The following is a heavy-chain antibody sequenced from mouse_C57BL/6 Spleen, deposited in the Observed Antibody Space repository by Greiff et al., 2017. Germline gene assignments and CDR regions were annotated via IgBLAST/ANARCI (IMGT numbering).Heavy chain of an antibody. Sequence: VQLQQSGAELVKPGASVKMSCKASGYTFTSYWITWVKQRPGQGLEWIGDIYPGSGSTNYNEKFKSKATLTVDTSSSTAYMQLSSLTSEDSAVYYCARRRDYYGSSLDDWGQGTTLTVSS. V-gene: IGHV1-55*01. CDR1: GYTFTSYW. J-gene: IGHJ2*01. CDR2: IYPGSGST. D-gene: IGHD1-1*01. CDR3: ARRRDYYGSSLDD.